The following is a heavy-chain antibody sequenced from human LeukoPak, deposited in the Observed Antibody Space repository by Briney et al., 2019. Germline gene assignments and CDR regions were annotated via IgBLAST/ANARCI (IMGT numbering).Heavy chain of an antibody. CDR2: IYYSGST. D-gene: IGHD3-3*01. V-gene: IGHV4-39*07. CDR3: ARGSKNVLRFLEWFRSGFDP. CDR1: GGSISSSSYY. Sequence: PSETLSLTCTVSGGSISSSSYYWGWIRQPPGKGLEWIGSIYYSGSTYYNPSLKSRVTISVDTSENQFSLKLSSVTAADTAVYYCARGSKNVLRFLEWFRSGFDPWGQGTLVTVSS. J-gene: IGHJ5*02.